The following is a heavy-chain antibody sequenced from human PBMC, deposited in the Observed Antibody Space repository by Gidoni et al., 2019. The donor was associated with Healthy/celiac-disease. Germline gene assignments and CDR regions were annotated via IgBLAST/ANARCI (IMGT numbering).Heavy chain of an antibody. CDR3: ARVEIDHDYSNYSPAYYGMDV. CDR2: IYYSGLT. D-gene: IGHD4-4*01. V-gene: IGHV4-31*03. J-gene: IGHJ6*02. CDR1: GGSISSGGSY. Sequence: VQLQESGPGLVKPSQTLSPTCTVSGGSISSGGSYWSWLRQHPGKGLEWIGYIYYSGLTYYNPSLKSRVTISVDTSKNQFSLKLSSVTAADTAVYYCARVEIDHDYSNYSPAYYGMDVWGQGTTVTVSS.